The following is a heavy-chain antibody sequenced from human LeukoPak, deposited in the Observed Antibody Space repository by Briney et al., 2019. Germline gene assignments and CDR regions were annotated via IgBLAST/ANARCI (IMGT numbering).Heavy chain of an antibody. J-gene: IGHJ4*02. V-gene: IGHV4-39*01. Sequence: SETLSLTCTVSGGSISSSSFYWGWIRQPPGKGLEWIGSIYYSGSTYYNPSLKSRVTISVDTSKNQFSLKLSSVTAADTAVYYCARHTGFWSFFDYWGQGTLVTVSS. D-gene: IGHD2-8*02. CDR2: IYYSGST. CDR1: GGSISSSSFY. CDR3: ARHTGFWSFFDY.